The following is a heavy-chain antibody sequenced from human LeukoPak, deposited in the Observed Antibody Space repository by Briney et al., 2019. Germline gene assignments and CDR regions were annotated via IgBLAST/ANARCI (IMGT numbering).Heavy chain of an antibody. CDR2: FDPEDGET. D-gene: IGHD3-10*01. V-gene: IGHV1-24*01. CDR3: ATGVGQGSGSYYNGNDAFDI. CDR1: GYTLTELS. Sequence: ASVKVSCKVSGYTLTELSMHCVRQAPGKGLEWMGGFDPEDGETIYAQKFQGRVTMTEDTSTDTAYMELSSLRSEDTAVYYCATGVGQGSGSYYNGNDAFDIWGQGAMVTVSS. J-gene: IGHJ3*02.